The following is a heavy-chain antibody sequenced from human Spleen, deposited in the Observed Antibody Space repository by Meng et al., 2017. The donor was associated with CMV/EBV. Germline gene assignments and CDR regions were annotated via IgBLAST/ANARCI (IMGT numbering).Heavy chain of an antibody. V-gene: IGHV1-69*06. D-gene: IGHD2-21*02. CDR3: ATGGICSSNSRGCSFDV. Sequence: NWLRQAPGDRLEWLGGTFALFGETDYAQKFQGRVSITADKSMTIGYMELTSLRPDDTATYFCATGGICSSNSRGCSFDVWGQGTMVTVSS. J-gene: IGHJ3*01. CDR2: TFALFGET.